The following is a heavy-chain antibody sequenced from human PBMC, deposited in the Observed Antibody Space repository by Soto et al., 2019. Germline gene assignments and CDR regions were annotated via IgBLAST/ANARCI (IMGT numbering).Heavy chain of an antibody. J-gene: IGHJ4*02. Sequence: QVQLVQSGAEVKKPGSSVKVSCKASRGTFSSYTISWVRQAPGQGLEWMGRIIPILGIANYAQKFQGRVTITADKSTSTAYMELSSLRSEDTAVYYCARGDYGGFDYWGQGTLVTVSS. CDR2: IIPILGIA. D-gene: IGHD4-17*01. CDR3: ARGDYGGFDY. CDR1: RGTFSSYT. V-gene: IGHV1-69*02.